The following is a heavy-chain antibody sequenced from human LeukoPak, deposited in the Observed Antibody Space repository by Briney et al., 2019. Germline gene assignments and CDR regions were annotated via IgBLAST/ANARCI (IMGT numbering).Heavy chain of an antibody. V-gene: IGHV6-1*01. J-gene: IGHJ5*02. D-gene: IGHD3-16*01. CDR1: GETVSSNIAA. Sequence: SQTLSLTCAISGETVSSNIAAWNCIRQSPSRGLEWLGRTYYRSKWYDDYAVSVKSRITINPDTSKNQFSLQLNSVTPDDTAVYYCAKDSGFGLNGFDPWGQGTLVTVSS. CDR2: TYYRSKWYD. CDR3: AKDSGFGLNGFDP.